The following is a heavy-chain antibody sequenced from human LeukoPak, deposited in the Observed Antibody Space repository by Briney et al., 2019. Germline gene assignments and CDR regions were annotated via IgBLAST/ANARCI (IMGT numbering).Heavy chain of an antibody. CDR1: GFTVSSSY. D-gene: IGHD1-26*01. CDR3: ASSNSGSYDY. CDR2: IYAGGST. V-gene: IGHV3-53*01. Sequence: GGSLRLSCAVSGFTVSSSYMTWVRQAPGKGLERVSLIYAGGSTYYADSVKGRFTISRDNSKNTLYLQMNSLRAEDTAVYYCASSNSGSYDYWGQGTLVTVSS. J-gene: IGHJ4*02.